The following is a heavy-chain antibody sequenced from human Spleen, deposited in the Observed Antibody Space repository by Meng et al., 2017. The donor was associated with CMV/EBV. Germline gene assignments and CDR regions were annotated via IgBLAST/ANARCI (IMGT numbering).Heavy chain of an antibody. D-gene: IGHD3-3*01. CDR2: MNPNSGNT. Sequence: ASVKVSCKASGYTFTSYDINWVRQATGQGLEWMEWMNPNSGNTGDAQKFQGRVTMTRNTSISTAYMELSSLRSEDTAVYYCARVERFLEWLLSIGGMEIDMDVWGQGTTVTVSS. CDR1: GYTFTSYD. CDR3: ARVERFLEWLLSIGGMEIDMDV. V-gene: IGHV1-8*01. J-gene: IGHJ6*02.